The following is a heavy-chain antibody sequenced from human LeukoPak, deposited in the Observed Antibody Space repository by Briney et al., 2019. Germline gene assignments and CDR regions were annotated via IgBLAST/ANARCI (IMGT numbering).Heavy chain of an antibody. CDR1: GFTFSSYA. J-gene: IGHJ4*02. CDR3: ATTPYYDSSGYYYFDY. V-gene: IGHV3-23*01. Sequence: GGSLRLSCAASGFTFSSYAMSWVRQAPGKGLEWVSAISGSGGSTYYADSVKGRFTISRDNSKNTLYLQMNSLRAEDTAVYYCATTPYYDSSGYYYFDYWGQGTLVTVSS. CDR2: ISGSGGST. D-gene: IGHD3-22*01.